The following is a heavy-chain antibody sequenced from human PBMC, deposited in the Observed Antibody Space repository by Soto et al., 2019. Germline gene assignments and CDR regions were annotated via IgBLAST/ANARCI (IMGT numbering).Heavy chain of an antibody. CDR3: ARGPQSTGWRGKWFDP. CDR1: GYTFNNFG. D-gene: IGHD6-19*01. V-gene: IGHV1-18*01. Sequence: QVQLVQSGGELKKPGDSLKVSWKASGYTFNNFGVSWVRQAPGQGLEWMGSIVTYNGNTNSAQKFQGILTMTTDTSTTTAYMELRSLTNDDTAVYYCARGPQSTGWRGKWFDPWGQGTLVTVS. CDR2: IVTYNGNT. J-gene: IGHJ5*02.